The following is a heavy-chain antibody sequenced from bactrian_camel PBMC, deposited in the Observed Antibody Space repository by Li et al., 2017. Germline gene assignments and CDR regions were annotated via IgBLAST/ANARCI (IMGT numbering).Heavy chain of an antibody. CDR3: AAAPGPRGYCDHNFAF. CDR2: ITRDGTT. CDR1: GLPYRSYC. J-gene: IGHJ6*01. Sequence: HVQLVESGGGSVQPGGSLRLSCVTSGLPYRSYCMAWLRQGADQEREIVATITRDGTTAYADSAKGRFTISKDNDKNTLFPQMTSLKPEDTARYYCAAAPGPRGYCDHNFAFWGRGTQVTVS. V-gene: IGHV3S55*01. D-gene: IGHD2*01.